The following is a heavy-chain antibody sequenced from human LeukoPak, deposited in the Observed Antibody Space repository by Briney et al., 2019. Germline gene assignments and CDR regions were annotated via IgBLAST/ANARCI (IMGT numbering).Heavy chain of an antibody. D-gene: IGHD6-19*01. V-gene: IGHV1-69*04. CDR1: GGTFSSYA. J-gene: IGHJ5*02. CDR3: ARDPPIAVTGTGAPSDH. CDR2: IIPILGIA. Sequence: SVKVSCKASGGTFSSYAISWVRQAPGQGLEWMGRIIPILGIANYAQKFQGRVTITADKSTSTAYMELSSLRSEDTAVYYCARDPPIAVTGTGAPSDHWGQGTLVTVSS.